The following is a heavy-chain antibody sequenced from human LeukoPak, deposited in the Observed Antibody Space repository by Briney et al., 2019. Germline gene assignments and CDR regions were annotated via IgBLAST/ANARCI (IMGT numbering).Heavy chain of an antibody. CDR2: INPNSGGT. CDR1: LYTFTGYY. Sequence: ASVKVSCKASLYTFTGYYMHWVRQAPGQGREWMGWINPNSGGTHYAQKFQGRVTMTRDTSISTAYMELSRLRSDDTAVYYCAREKVGVYYYDSSGFDYWGQGTLVTVSS. V-gene: IGHV1-2*02. D-gene: IGHD3-22*01. CDR3: AREKVGVYYYDSSGFDY. J-gene: IGHJ4*02.